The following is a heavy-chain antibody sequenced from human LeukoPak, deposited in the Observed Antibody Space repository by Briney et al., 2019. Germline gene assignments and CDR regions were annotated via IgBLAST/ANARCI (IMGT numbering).Heavy chain of an antibody. D-gene: IGHD3-22*01. CDR2: IYYSGST. V-gene: IGHV4-61*01. CDR3: ARFSRSYESRMYFFDY. Sequence: SETLTLTCTVSGDSVNSGSYYWSWIRQPPGKGLEWIGYIYYSGSTNYNPSLKSRVTISADPSKNQFSLRLSSVTAADTAVFYCARFSRSYESRMYFFDYWGQGTLVTVSS. CDR1: GDSVNSGSYY. J-gene: IGHJ4*02.